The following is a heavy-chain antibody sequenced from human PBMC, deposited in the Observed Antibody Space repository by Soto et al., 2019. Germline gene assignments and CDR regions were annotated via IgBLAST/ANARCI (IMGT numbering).Heavy chain of an antibody. CDR3: AKPKVAYYYDSSGYFDY. CDR2: ISYDGSNK. V-gene: IGHV3-30*18. Sequence: WRSLRLSCAASGFTFSSYGMHWVRQAPGKGLEWVAVISYDGSNKYYADSVKGRFTISRDNSKNTLYLQMNSLRAEDTAVYYCAKPKVAYYYDSSGYFDYWGQGTLVTVSS. J-gene: IGHJ4*02. D-gene: IGHD3-22*01. CDR1: GFTFSSYG.